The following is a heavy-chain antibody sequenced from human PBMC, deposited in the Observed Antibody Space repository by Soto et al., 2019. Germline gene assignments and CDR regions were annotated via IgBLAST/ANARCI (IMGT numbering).Heavy chain of an antibody. Sequence: PSETLSLTCTDSGGSITSYYWTWIRQPPGKELEWIGYIYYTGRTNCNPSLKSRLTMSVDTSKNQFSLRLSSVTAADTAVYYCARDLTIGGFFDPWGQGTLVPVSS. D-gene: IGHD3-10*01. J-gene: IGHJ5*02. CDR3: ARDLTIGGFFDP. CDR2: IYYTGRT. CDR1: GGSITSYY. V-gene: IGHV4-59*01.